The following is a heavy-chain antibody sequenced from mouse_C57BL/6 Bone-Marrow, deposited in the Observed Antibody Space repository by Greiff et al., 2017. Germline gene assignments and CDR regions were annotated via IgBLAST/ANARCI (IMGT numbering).Heavy chain of an antibody. CDR2: IDPENGDT. J-gene: IGHJ3*01. CDR1: GFNIKDDY. CDR3: TTGDYDGGLAY. V-gene: IGHV14-4*01. D-gene: IGHD2-4*01. Sequence: VQLQQSGAELVRPGASVTLSCTASGFNIKDDYMHWVKQRPEQGLEWIGWIDPENGDTEYASKFQGQATITADTSSNTAYLQLSSLTSEDTAVYYCTTGDYDGGLAYWGQGTLVTVSA.